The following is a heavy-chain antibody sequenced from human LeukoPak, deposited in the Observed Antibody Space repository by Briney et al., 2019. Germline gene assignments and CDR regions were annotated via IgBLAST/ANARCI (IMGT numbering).Heavy chain of an antibody. CDR3: ARQAYYDSSGYSTIEDY. V-gene: IGHV5-51*01. Sequence: GESLQISCQGSGSSFTSYWIGWVRQVPGKGLEWMGIIYPGDSDTRYSPSFQGQVTISADKSISTGSLQWSSLKASDTAMYYCARQAYYDSSGYSTIEDYWGQGTLVTVSS. D-gene: IGHD3-22*01. CDR2: IYPGDSDT. J-gene: IGHJ4*02. CDR1: GSSFTSYW.